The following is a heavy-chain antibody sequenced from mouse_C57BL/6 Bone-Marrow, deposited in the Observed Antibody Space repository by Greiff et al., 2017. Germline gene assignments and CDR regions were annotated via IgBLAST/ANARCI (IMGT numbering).Heavy chain of an antibody. CDR2: IYPGDGDT. Sequence: QVQLQQSGAELVKPGASVKISCKASGYAFSSYWMNWVKQRPGKGLEWIGQIYPGDGDTTYNGKFKGKATLTADKSSSTAYMQLSSLTSEDSAVYFCARGGLRRGTRQVDVWGTGTTVTVSS. J-gene: IGHJ1*03. D-gene: IGHD2-4*01. CDR3: ARGGLRRGTRQVDV. CDR1: GYAFSSYW. V-gene: IGHV1-80*01.